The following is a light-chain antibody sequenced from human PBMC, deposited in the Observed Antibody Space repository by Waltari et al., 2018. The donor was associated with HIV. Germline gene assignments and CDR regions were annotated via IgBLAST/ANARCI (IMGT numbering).Light chain of an antibody. Sequence: SYELTQPPSVSVSPGQTPSISCSGDKLEYKYAYLYPQRPGQSPIVVNHQDTKRPSGILDRFSGANAGNTATLTVSGTQAMEEADYYCQAWDSNTVVFGGGTKLTVL. CDR3: QAWDSNTVV. CDR2: QDT. CDR1: KLEYKY. V-gene: IGLV3-1*01. J-gene: IGLJ2*01.